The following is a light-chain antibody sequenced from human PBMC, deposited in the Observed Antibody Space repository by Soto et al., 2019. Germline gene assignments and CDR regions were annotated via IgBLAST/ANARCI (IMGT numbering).Light chain of an antibody. J-gene: IGKJ4*01. CDR1: QSVGSSY. Sequence: EILLPQSPATLSLSPGERAPLSCRAIQSVGSSYLAWYQQKPGQAPRLLIYGASSRATGIPDRFSGSGSGTDFTLTISRLEPEDFAVYYCQQYGSSPPLTFGGGTKVEIK. V-gene: IGKV3-20*01. CDR3: QQYGSSPPLT. CDR2: GAS.